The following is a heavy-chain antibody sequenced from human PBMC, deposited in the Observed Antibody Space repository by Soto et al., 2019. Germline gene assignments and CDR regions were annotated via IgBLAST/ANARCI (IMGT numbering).Heavy chain of an antibody. V-gene: IGHV4-59*01. J-gene: IGHJ4*02. CDR2: IYYSGGT. CDR1: GGSIRGYY. CDR3: ARDFRGDDSVGYPGWYFDY. Sequence: SETLSLTCTVSGGSIRGYYWSWIRQPPGKGLEWIGYIYYSGGTNYNPSLKSRVTISVDTSKNQFSLKLSSVTAADTAVYYCARDFRGDDSVGYPGWYFDYWGQGTLVTVSS. D-gene: IGHD3-22*01.